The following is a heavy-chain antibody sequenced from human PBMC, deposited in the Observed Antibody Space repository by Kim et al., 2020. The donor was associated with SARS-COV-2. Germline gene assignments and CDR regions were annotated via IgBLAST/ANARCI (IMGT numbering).Heavy chain of an antibody. CDR2: INHSGST. D-gene: IGHD2-2*01. J-gene: IGHJ6*03. CDR1: GGSFSGYY. Sequence: SETLSLTCAVYGGSFSGYYWSWIRQPPGKGLEWIGEINHSGSTNYNPSLKSRVTISVDTSKNQFSLKLSSVTAADTAVYYCARGQYCSSTSCAPVWYYMDVWGKGTTVTVSS. V-gene: IGHV4-34*01. CDR3: ARGQYCSSTSCAPVWYYMDV.